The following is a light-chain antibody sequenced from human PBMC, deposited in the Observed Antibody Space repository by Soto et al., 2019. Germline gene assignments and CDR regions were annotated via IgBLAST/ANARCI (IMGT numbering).Light chain of an antibody. V-gene: IGLV7-43*01. CDR3: LLYYSGEWV. J-gene: IGLJ3*02. CDR1: TGAVTSGYY. CDR2: STN. Sequence: QTVVTQAPSLTVSPGGTVTVTCASSTGAVTSGYYPTWFQQKPGQAPRALIYSTNNKHSWTPARFSGSLFGGKAALTLSGVQPEDEAEYYCLLYYSGEWVFGGGTKLTVL.